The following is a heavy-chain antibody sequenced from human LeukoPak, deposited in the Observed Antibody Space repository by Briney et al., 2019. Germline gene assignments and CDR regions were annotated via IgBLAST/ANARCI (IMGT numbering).Heavy chain of an antibody. J-gene: IGHJ6*03. V-gene: IGHV4-38-2*02. Sequence: SETLSLTCTVSGYSISSGYYWGWIRPPPGKGLQWIGSIYHTGSTYYNPSLKSRVTISVDTSKNQFSLKLSSVTAADTAVYYCARDVELVDYYYYMDVWGKGTTVTVSS. CDR3: ARDVELVDYYYYMDV. CDR2: IYHTGST. CDR1: GYSISSGYY. D-gene: IGHD1-26*01.